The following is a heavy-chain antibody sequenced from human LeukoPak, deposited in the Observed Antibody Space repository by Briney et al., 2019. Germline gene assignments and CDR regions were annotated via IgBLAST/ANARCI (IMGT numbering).Heavy chain of an antibody. D-gene: IGHD2-2*02. CDR1: GYTFTSYG. CDR3: ARAWYCSSTSCYIPGSWFDP. CDR2: ISAYNGNT. J-gene: IGHJ5*02. Sequence: GASVKVSCKASGYTFTSYGISWVRQAPGQGLEWMGWISAYNGNTNYAQKLQGRVTMTTDTSTSTAYMELRSLRSDDTAVYYCARAWYCSSTSCYIPGSWFDPWGQGTLVTVSS. V-gene: IGHV1-18*01.